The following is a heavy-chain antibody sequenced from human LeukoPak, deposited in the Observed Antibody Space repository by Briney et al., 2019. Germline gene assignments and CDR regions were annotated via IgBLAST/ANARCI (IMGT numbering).Heavy chain of an antibody. CDR2: IYYSGST. CDR3: ARDGFPNQRRWLQQIPTNWYFDL. D-gene: IGHD5-24*01. Sequence: PSETLSLTCTVSGGSISSYYWSWIRQPPGKGLEWIGYIYYSGSTNYNPSLKSRVTISVDTSKNQFSLKLSSVTAADTAVYYCARDGFPNQRRWLQQIPTNWYFDLWGRGTLVTVSS. CDR1: GGSISSYY. V-gene: IGHV4-59*01. J-gene: IGHJ2*01.